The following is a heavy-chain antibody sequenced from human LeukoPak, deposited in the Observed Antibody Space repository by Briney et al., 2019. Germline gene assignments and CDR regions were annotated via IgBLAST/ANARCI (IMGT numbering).Heavy chain of an antibody. CDR1: GGSFSGYY. V-gene: IGHV4-34*01. CDR2: INHSGST. Sequence: PSETLSLTCAVYGGSFSGYYWSWIRQPPGKGLEWIGEINHSGSTNYNSSLKSRVTISVDTSKNQFSLKLSSVTAADTAVYYCARGGEYGSGSYSFDYWGQGTLVTVSS. D-gene: IGHD3-10*01. J-gene: IGHJ4*02. CDR3: ARGGEYGSGSYSFDY.